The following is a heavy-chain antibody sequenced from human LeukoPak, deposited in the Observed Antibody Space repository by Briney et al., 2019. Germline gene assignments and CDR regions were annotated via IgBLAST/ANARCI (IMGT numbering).Heavy chain of an antibody. V-gene: IGHV3-48*01. D-gene: IGHD4-17*01. Sequence: GGSLRLSCAASGFTFSGYSMNWVRQAPGKGLEWVSYISSSGSTIYYADSVKGRFTISRDNAKNTLYLQMNSLRAEDTAVYYCARDTDTVTTILDYWGQGTLVTVSS. CDR2: ISSSGSTI. CDR3: ARDTDTVTTILDY. CDR1: GFTFSGYS. J-gene: IGHJ4*02.